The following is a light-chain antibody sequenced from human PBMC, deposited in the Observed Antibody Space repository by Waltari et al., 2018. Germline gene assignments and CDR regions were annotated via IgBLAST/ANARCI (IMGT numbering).Light chain of an antibody. CDR2: GAS. Sequence: IVMTQSPATLSVSPGDRATLSCRASQSVSSNLAWYQQIPGQAPRLLIYGASTRATGIPARLSGSGSGTEFTLTISSLQSEDFAVYYCQQYNNWPLTFGGGTKVEIK. CDR1: QSVSSN. CDR3: QQYNNWPLT. J-gene: IGKJ4*01. V-gene: IGKV3-15*01.